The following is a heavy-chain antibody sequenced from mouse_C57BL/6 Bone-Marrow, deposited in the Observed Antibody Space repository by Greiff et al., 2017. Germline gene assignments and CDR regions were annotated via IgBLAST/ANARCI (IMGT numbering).Heavy chain of an antibody. CDR2: IYPGSGST. V-gene: IGHV1-55*01. Sequence: QVQLQQPGAELVKPGASVKMSCKASGYTFTSYWITWVKQRPGQGLEWIGDIYPGSGSTNYHEKFKSKATLTVDTASSTAYMQLSSLTSEDSAVYYCARGEIYYDSWYFDVWGTGTTVTVSS. J-gene: IGHJ1*03. CDR3: ARGEIYYDSWYFDV. D-gene: IGHD2-4*01. CDR1: GYTFTSYW.